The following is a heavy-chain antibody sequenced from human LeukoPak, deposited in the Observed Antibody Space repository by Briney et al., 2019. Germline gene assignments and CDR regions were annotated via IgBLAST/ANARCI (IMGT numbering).Heavy chain of an antibody. J-gene: IGHJ4*02. CDR2: IFVGSGNT. CDR1: GFTFTSSA. V-gene: IGHV1-58*02. Sequence: SVKVSCKASGFTFTSSAMQWVRQARGQRREGIGWIFVGSGNTNYAQKFQERVTITRDMSTSTAYMELSSLRSEDTAVYYCAAVALTPRIAVAGGYWGQGTLVTVSS. CDR3: AAVALTPRIAVAGGY. D-gene: IGHD6-19*01.